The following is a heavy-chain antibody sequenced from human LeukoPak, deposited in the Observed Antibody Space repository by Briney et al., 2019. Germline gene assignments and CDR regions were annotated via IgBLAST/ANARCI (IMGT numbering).Heavy chain of an antibody. Sequence: GGSLRLSCAASGFTFSSYEMNWVRQAPGKGLEWVSYISSSGSTIYYADSVKGRFTISRDNAKNSLYLQMNSLRAEDTAVYYCARLNGRGAVVTAPVDYWGRGTLVTVSS. CDR1: GFTFSSYE. CDR2: ISSSGSTI. D-gene: IGHD2-21*02. V-gene: IGHV3-48*03. J-gene: IGHJ4*02. CDR3: ARLNGRGAVVTAPVDY.